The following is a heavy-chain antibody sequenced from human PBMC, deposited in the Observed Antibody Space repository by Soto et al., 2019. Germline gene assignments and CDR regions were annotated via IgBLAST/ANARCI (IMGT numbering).Heavy chain of an antibody. V-gene: IGHV4-39*01. CDR1: GGSINTRSHY. J-gene: IGHJ3*02. Sequence: PSETLSLTCTVSGGSINTRSHYWGWIRQTPGKGLEWIGSIYFGGITDYNPPLKSRVTISLDTSNNQFSLKLNSVTAADTAMYYCARLARGFTYGDDTFDIWGQGTMVTVSS. CDR3: ARLARGFTYGDDTFDI. CDR2: IYFGGIT. D-gene: IGHD5-18*01.